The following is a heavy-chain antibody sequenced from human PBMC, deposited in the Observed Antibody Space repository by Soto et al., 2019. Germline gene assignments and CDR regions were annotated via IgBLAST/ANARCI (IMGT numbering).Heavy chain of an antibody. CDR3: AKDKGLMVYAPFDY. D-gene: IGHD2-8*01. V-gene: IGHV3-7*03. Sequence: LRLSCEAPGFTLSSYWTSWIRQAPGKGLEWVANTRQDGGQSYLVDSVQGRFTISRDNAKNSVYLQMNSLRAEDTALYYCAKDKGLMVYAPFDYWGQGTLVTVSS. J-gene: IGHJ4*02. CDR2: TRQDGGQS. CDR1: GFTLSSYW.